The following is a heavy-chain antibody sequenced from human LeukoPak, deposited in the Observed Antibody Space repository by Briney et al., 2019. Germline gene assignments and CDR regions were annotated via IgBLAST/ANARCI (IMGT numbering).Heavy chain of an antibody. CDR1: GFTFSTNG. CDR3: AKDGYDYDSSYSYFDY. D-gene: IGHD3-22*01. V-gene: IGHV3-33*06. Sequence: PGRSLRLSCAASGFTFSTNGMHWVRQAPGKGLEWVAVIWYDGSNKYYADSVKVRFTISRDNSKNTLYLQMNTLRAEDTAVYYCAKDGYDYDSSYSYFDYWGQGTLVTVSS. J-gene: IGHJ4*02. CDR2: IWYDGSNK.